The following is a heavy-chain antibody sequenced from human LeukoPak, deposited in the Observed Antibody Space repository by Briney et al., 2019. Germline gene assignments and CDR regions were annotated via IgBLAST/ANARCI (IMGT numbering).Heavy chain of an antibody. CDR3: ARQHDSYHDYYVDV. CDR1: GYSLSRGYS. D-gene: IGHD6-13*01. J-gene: IGHJ6*03. Sequence: PSETLSLTCAVSGYSLSRGYSWIWIRQPPGKGLEWIGSLYHSDSIYYNPSLESRVTMSVDTSKNQFSLKLSFVTAADTAVYYCARQHDSYHDYYVDVWGTGTTVTVSS. V-gene: IGHV4-38-2*01. CDR2: LYHSDSI.